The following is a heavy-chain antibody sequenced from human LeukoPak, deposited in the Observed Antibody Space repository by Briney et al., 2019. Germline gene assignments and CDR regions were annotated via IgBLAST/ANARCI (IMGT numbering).Heavy chain of an antibody. CDR2: INHSGST. CDR1: GGSISSGGYY. V-gene: IGHV4-30-2*01. J-gene: IGHJ6*03. Sequence: SQTLSLTCTVSGGSISSGGYYWSWIRQPPGKGLEWIGEINHSGSTNYNPSLKSRVTISVDTSKNQFSLKLSSVTAADTAVYYCALTSGDQANYYYYYMDVWGKGTTVTVSS. CDR3: ALTSGDQANYYYYYMDV. D-gene: IGHD3-9*01.